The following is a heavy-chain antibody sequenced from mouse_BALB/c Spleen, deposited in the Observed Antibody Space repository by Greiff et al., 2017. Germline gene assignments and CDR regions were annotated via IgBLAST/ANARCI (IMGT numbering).Heavy chain of an antibody. CDR3: ARDYDYDVGDY. CDR1: GYTFTSYW. J-gene: IGHJ2*01. CDR2: IAPGSGST. Sequence: DLVKPGASVKLSCKASGYTFTSYWINWIKQRPGQGLEWIGRIAPGSGSTYYNEMFKGKATLTVDTSSSTAYIQLSSLSSEDSAVYFCARDYDYDVGDYWGQGTTLTVSS. V-gene: IGHV1S41*01. D-gene: IGHD2-4*01.